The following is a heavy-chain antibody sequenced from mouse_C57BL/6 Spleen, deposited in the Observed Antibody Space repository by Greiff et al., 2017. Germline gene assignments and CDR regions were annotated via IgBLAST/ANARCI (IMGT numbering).Heavy chain of an antibody. V-gene: IGHV3-6*01. J-gene: IGHJ3*01. CDR3: ARGGLRGAWFAY. CDR1: GYSITSGYY. Sequence: DVKLVESGPGLVKPSQSLSLTCSVTGYSITSGYYWNWIRQFPGNKMEWMGYISYDGSNNYNPSLKNRISITRDTSKNQFFLKLNSVTTEDTATYYCARGGLRGAWFAYWGQGTLVTVSA. D-gene: IGHD2-4*01. CDR2: ISYDGSN.